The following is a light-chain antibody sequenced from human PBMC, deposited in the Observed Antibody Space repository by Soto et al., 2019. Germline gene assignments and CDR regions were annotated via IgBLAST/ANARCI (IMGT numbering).Light chain of an antibody. J-gene: IGKJ1*01. CDR1: QSVTAGY. Sequence: EILMTQSPSTLAVSPGERATLSCRASQSVTAGYFAWYQQKPGHPPRLPIYETSSRTTGVPDRLSGSGSGTDFTLTISRLEPEDFAMYYCQQYGNSPTFGQGTKVDIK. V-gene: IGKV3-20*01. CDR2: ETS. CDR3: QQYGNSPT.